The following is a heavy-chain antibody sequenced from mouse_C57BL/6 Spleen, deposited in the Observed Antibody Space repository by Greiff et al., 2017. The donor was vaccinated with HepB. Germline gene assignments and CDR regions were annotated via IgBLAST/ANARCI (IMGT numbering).Heavy chain of an antibody. Sequence: EVMLVESGGGLVQPGGSLSLSCAASGFTFTDYYMSWVRQPPGKALEWLGFIRNKANGYTTEYSASVKGRFTISRDNSQSILYLHMNALRAEDSATYYCARYHWSDAMDYWGQGTSVTVSS. CDR3: ARYHWSDAMDY. J-gene: IGHJ4*01. D-gene: IGHD4-1*01. CDR2: IRNKANGYTT. V-gene: IGHV7-3*01. CDR1: GFTFTDYY.